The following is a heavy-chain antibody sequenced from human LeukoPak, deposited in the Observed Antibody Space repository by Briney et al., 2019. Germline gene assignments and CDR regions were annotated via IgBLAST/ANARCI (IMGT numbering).Heavy chain of an antibody. J-gene: IGHJ3*02. V-gene: IGHV3-66*01. CDR1: GFTVSSNY. CDR3: ARGDPRGSPDAFDI. Sequence: GGSLRLSCAASGFTVSSNYMSWVRQAPGKGLEWVSVIYSGGSTYYADSVKGRFTISGDNSKNTLYLQMNSLRAEDTAVYYCARGDPRGSPDAFDIWGQGTMVTVSS. D-gene: IGHD3-10*01. CDR2: IYSGGST.